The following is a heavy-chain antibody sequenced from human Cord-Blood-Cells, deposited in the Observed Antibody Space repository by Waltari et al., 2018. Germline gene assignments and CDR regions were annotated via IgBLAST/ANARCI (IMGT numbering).Heavy chain of an antibody. D-gene: IGHD4-4*01. CDR1: SSYA. CDR2: IIPIFGTA. CDR3: ARRLSYSNNGFDAFDI. J-gene: IGHJ3*02. Sequence: SSYAISWVRQAPGQGLEWMGGIIPIFGTANYAQKFQGRVTITADESTSTAYMELSSLRSEDTAVYYCARRLSYSNNGFDAFDIWGQGTMVTVSS. V-gene: IGHV1-69*01.